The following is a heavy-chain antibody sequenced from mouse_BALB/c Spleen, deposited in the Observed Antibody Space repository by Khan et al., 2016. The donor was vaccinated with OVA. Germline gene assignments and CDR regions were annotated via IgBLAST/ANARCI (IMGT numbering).Heavy chain of an antibody. CDR1: GFTFSNFG. D-gene: IGHD1-1*01. V-gene: IGHV5-17*02. Sequence: EVELVESGGGLVQPGGSRKLSCAASGFTFSNFGMHWVRQAPEKGLEWVAFISSGSSTIYYADTVKGRFTISRDNPKNTLFLQMTSLRSEDTAMDYCARDSYVNFDYWGQGTTLTVSS. CDR2: ISSGSSTI. CDR3: ARDSYVNFDY. J-gene: IGHJ2*01.